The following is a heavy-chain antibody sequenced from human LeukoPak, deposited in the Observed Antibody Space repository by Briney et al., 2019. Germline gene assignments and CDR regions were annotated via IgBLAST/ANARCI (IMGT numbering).Heavy chain of an antibody. V-gene: IGHV1-69*05. J-gene: IGHJ5*02. D-gene: IGHD3-3*01. CDR2: IIPIFGTA. CDR1: GYIFTDYY. CDR3: ARVSGYLENRFDP. Sequence: SVKVSCKASGYIFTDYYMHWVRQAPGQELGWMGGIIPIFGTANYAQKFQGRVTITTDESTSTAYMELSSLRSEDTAVYYCARVSGYLENRFDPWGQGTLVTVSS.